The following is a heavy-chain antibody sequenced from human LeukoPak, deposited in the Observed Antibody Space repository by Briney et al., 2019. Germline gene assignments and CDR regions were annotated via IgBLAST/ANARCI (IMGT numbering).Heavy chain of an antibody. V-gene: IGHV3-30*04. Sequence: PGGSLRLSCAASGFTFSSYAMHGVRQAPGKGLAWVAVISYDGSNKYYADSVKGRFTISRDNSTNTLYLQMNSLRAEDTAVYYCAREGRQVATPTVFDYWGQGTLVTVSS. CDR2: ISYDGSNK. J-gene: IGHJ4*02. D-gene: IGHD5-12*01. CDR1: GFTFSSYA. CDR3: AREGRQVATPTVFDY.